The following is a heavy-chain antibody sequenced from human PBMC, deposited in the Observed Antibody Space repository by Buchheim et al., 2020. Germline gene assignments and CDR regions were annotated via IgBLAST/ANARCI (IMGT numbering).Heavy chain of an antibody. Sequence: QVTLRESGPALVKSTQTLTLTCAVSGFSLSSDGLCVTWIRQPPGKALEWLGVIDWSGDKYYSTSLKTRLTISRDTSKNQVVLKMTNMDPVDTGTYDCARIIDWYVGGMDVWGQGTT. V-gene: IGHV2-70*01. CDR3: ARIIDWYVGGMDV. J-gene: IGHJ6*02. CDR1: GFSLSSDGLC. D-gene: IGHD3-9*01. CDR2: IDWSGDK.